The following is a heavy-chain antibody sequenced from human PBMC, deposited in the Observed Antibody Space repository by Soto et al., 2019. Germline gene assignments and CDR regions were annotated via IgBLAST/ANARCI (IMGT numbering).Heavy chain of an antibody. V-gene: IGHV4-61*01. CDR2: IYYSGSN. J-gene: IGHJ5*02. D-gene: IGHD2-8*01. CDR3: ARAQGHLQYDCTSCIANWFDP. CDR1: GGSVSSGSYY. Sequence: AETLSLTCTVSGGSVSSGSYYWSWIRPPPGKGLEWIGYIYYSGSNNYNPSLKSRVTISENTSKNQFSLKLSSVTAADTAEYYCARAQGHLQYDCTSCIANWFDPWGPGTLVTVSS.